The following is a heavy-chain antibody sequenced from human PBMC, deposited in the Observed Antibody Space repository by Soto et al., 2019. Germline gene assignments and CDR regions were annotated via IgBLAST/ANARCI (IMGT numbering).Heavy chain of an antibody. V-gene: IGHV4-59*01. D-gene: IGHD3-16*02. CDR3: ARGVRLGELSFYYFDY. J-gene: IGHJ4*02. CDR2: IYYSGST. Sequence: LSETLSLTCTVSGGSISSYYWSWIRQPPGKGLEWIGYIYYSGSTNYNPSLKSRVTISVDTSKNQFSLKLSSVTAADAAVYYCARGVRLGELSFYYFDYWGQGTLVTVSS. CDR1: GGSISSYY.